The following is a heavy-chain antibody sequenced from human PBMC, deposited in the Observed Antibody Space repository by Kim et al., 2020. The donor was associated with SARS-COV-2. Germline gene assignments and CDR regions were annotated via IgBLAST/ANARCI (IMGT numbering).Heavy chain of an antibody. CDR3: ARDQVAGYSSSWYGTDAFDI. V-gene: IGHV4-59*01. D-gene: IGHD6-13*01. Sequence: SETLSLTCTVSGGSISSYYSSWIRQPPGKGLEWIGYIYYSGSTNYNPSLKSRVTISVDTSKNQFSLKLSSVTAADTAGYYCARDQVAGYSSSWYGTDAFDIWGQGTMVTVSS. CDR1: GGSISSYY. CDR2: IYYSGST. J-gene: IGHJ3*02.